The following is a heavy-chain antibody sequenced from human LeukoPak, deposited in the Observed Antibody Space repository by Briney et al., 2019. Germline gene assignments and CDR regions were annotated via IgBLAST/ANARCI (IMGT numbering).Heavy chain of an antibody. CDR3: ARGIAAAGTWVDY. V-gene: IGHV3-48*02. CDR2: VSSDTSTI. D-gene: IGHD6-13*01. Sequence: PGGSLRLSCAASGFTFSTYPMNWVRQAPGKGLEWVSYVSSDTSTIYYADSVKGRFTISRDNAKNSLYLQMNSLRDEDTAVYYCARGIAAAGTWVDYWGQGTLVTVSS. J-gene: IGHJ4*02. CDR1: GFTFSTYP.